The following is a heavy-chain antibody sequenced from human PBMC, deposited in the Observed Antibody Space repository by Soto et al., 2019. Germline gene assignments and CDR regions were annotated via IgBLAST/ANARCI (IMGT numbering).Heavy chain of an antibody. D-gene: IGHD3-10*01. CDR1: GFTFSTYA. J-gene: IGHJ4*02. CDR3: AKQRAGYGSGSDTFYFDF. CDR2: LSGSGGTT. Sequence: GGSLRLSCSTSGFTFSTYAMNWVRQAPGKGLEWVSALSGSGGTTYYADSVRGWFTISRDNSKNTLFLQMSSLRAEDTALYYCAKQRAGYGSGSDTFYFDFWGQGTLVTVSS. V-gene: IGHV3-23*01.